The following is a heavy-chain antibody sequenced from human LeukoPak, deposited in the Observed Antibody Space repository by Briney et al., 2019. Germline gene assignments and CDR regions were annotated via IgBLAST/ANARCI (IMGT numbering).Heavy chain of an antibody. V-gene: IGHV3-30-3*01. CDR2: ISYDGSNK. D-gene: IGHD2-21*02. J-gene: IGHJ4*02. CDR3: ARAVVVVTARLDY. Sequence: GRSLRLSCAASGFTSSSYAMHWVRQAPGKGLEWVAVISYDGSNKYYADSVKGRFTISRDNSKNTLYLQMNSLRAEDTAVYYCARAVVVVTARLDYWGQGTLVTVSS. CDR1: GFTSSSYA.